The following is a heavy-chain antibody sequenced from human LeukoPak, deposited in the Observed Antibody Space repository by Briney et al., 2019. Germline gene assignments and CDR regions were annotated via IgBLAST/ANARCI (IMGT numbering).Heavy chain of an antibody. D-gene: IGHD6-19*01. J-gene: IGHJ4*02. CDR1: GGSISSGSYY. CDR2: IYASGST. Sequence: SQTLSITCNGSGGSISSGSYYWSWILQPAGKGLEWIGRIYASGSTNYNSSLKSLATISVDTSKNQCSLKLTSVTAADTAVYYCASGSNQWLTFLDYWGQGIVVTVSS. V-gene: IGHV4-61*02. CDR3: ASGSNQWLTFLDY.